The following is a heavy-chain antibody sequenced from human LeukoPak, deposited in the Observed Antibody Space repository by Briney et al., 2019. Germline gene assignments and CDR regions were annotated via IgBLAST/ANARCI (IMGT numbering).Heavy chain of an antibody. J-gene: IGHJ6*03. V-gene: IGHV3-74*01. CDR2: INSDGSST. Sequence: GGSLRLSCAASEFAFSTYWMHWVRQAPGKGPVWVSLINSDGSSTSYADSVKGRFTISRDNAKNTLYLQMNSLRAEDMAVYYCARVSAGYYMDVWGKGTTVTVSS. CDR1: EFAFSTYW. CDR3: ARVSAGYYMDV.